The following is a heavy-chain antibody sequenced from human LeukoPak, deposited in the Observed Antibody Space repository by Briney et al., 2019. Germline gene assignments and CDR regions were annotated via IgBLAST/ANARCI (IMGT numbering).Heavy chain of an antibody. D-gene: IGHD6-13*01. CDR2: IIPILGIA. CDR3: ARDRSSSRDYYYYYYGMDV. J-gene: IGHJ6*02. Sequence: SVKVSCKASGGTFSSYAISWVRQAPGQGLEWMGRIIPILGIANYAQKFQGRVTITADKSTSTAYMELSSLRSEDTAVYYCARDRSSSRDYYYYYYGMDVWGQGTTVTVSS. V-gene: IGHV1-69*04. CDR1: GGTFSSYA.